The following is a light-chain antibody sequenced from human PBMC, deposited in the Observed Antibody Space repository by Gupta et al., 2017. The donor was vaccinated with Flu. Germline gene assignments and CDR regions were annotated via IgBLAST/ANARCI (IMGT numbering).Light chain of an antibody. Sequence: ALTQPASVSGSPGQSITISCPGTSSDVGGYHYVSWYQQHPGKAPPLMIYEVSTRPSGVSNRFSGSKSGNTASLTISGLQAEDEADYYCSSDTSSSTLVFGGGTKLTVL. CDR1: SSDVGGYHY. J-gene: IGLJ3*02. CDR2: EVS. CDR3: SSDTSSSTLV. V-gene: IGLV2-14*01.